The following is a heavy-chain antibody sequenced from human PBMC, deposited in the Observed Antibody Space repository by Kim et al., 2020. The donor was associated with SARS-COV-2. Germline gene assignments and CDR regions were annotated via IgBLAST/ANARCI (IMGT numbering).Heavy chain of an antibody. Sequence: SETLSLTCAVYGVSFSGYYWSWIRQPPGKGLEWIGEINHSGSTNYNPSLKSRVTLSVDTSKNQFSLKLSSVTAADTAVYYCARFRGAALYYYYYSGMDVWGKGTTVTVSS. CDR2: INHSGST. CDR3: ARFRGAALYYYYYSGMDV. J-gene: IGHJ6*04. CDR1: GVSFSGYY. D-gene: IGHD3-10*01. V-gene: IGHV4-34*01.